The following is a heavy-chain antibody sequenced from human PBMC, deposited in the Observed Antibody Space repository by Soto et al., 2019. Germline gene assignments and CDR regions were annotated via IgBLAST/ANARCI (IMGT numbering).Heavy chain of an antibody. J-gene: IGHJ6*02. V-gene: IGHV5-10-1*01. D-gene: IGHD3-10*01. Sequence: GESLKISCKGSGYSFTSYWISWVRQMPGKGLEWMGRIDPSDSYTNYSPSFQGHVTISADKSISTAYLQWSSLKASDTAMYYCGGGPYYYGSGSYYNTYYYYGMDVWGQGTTVTVSS. CDR1: GYSFTSYW. CDR2: IDPSDSYT. CDR3: GGGPYYYGSGSYYNTYYYYGMDV.